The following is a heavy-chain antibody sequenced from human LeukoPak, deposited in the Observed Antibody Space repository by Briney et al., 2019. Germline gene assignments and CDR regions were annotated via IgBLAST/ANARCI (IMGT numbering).Heavy chain of an antibody. Sequence: PGRSLRLSCAASGFTFSSYGMHWVRQAPGKGLEWVAVIWYDGSNKYYADSVKGRFTISRDNSKNTLYLQMNSLRAEDTAVYYCAREDVVGAYFDYWGQGTLVTVSS. D-gene: IGHD1-26*01. CDR2: IWYDGSNK. V-gene: IGHV3-33*01. CDR1: GFTFSSYG. CDR3: AREDVVGAYFDY. J-gene: IGHJ4*02.